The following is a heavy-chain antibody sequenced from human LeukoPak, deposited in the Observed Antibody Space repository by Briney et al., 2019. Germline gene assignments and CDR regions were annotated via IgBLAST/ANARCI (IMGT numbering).Heavy chain of an antibody. CDR3: ARQAPYSSGWYVF. V-gene: IGHV4-34*01. Sequence: SETLSLTCAVYGGSFSGYYWSWIRQPPGTGLEWIGEINHSGSTNYTPSLKSRVTISVDTSKNQFSLKLSSVTAADTAVYYCARQAPYSSGWYVFWGQGTLVTVSS. CDR1: GGSFSGYY. D-gene: IGHD6-19*01. J-gene: IGHJ5*01. CDR2: INHSGST.